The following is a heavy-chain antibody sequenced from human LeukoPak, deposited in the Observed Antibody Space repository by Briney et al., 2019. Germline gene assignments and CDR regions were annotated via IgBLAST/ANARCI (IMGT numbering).Heavy chain of an antibody. J-gene: IGHJ4*02. CDR3: ARESYSSSWCFDY. Sequence: SETLSLTCTVSGGSISSGSYYWSWIRQPAGKGLEWIGRIYTSGSTNYNPSLKSRVTISVDTSKNQFSLKLSSVTAADTAVHYCARESYSSSWCFDYWGQGTLVTVSS. CDR1: GGSISSGSYY. CDR2: IYTSGST. V-gene: IGHV4-61*02. D-gene: IGHD6-13*01.